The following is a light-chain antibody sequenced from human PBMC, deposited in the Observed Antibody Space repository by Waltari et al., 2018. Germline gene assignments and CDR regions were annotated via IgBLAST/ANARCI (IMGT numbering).Light chain of an antibody. CDR3: QQRSTGVT. V-gene: IGKV3-11*01. Sequence: EIVLIQSPATVSLSPEERATLSCRASQSVSSYLAWYQQKPGQAPRLLIYDASNRATGIPARFSGSGSGTDFTLTISSLEPEDFAVYYCQQRSTGVTFGQGTRLEIK. CDR2: DAS. J-gene: IGKJ5*01. CDR1: QSVSSY.